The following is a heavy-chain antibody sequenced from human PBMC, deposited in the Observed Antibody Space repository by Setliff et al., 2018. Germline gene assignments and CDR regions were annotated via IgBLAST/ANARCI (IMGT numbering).Heavy chain of an antibody. CDR2: IYPGDSHT. V-gene: IGHV5-51*01. CDR1: GYSFPSYW. J-gene: IGHJ4*02. D-gene: IGHD1-20*01. CDR3: ARLGRNNCAPPGDY. Sequence: PGASLKISCKASGYSFPSYWIGWVRQVPGKGLEWMGIIYPGDSHTRYSPSFQGQVTISADKSILTAFLQWTYLKASDSAMYYCARLGRNNCAPPGDYWGQGTLVTVSS.